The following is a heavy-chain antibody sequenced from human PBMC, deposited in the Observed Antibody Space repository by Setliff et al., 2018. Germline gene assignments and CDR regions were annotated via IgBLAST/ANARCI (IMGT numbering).Heavy chain of an antibody. D-gene: IGHD3-22*01. Sequence: SETLSLTCNVSGGSISSYSWSWIRQAPGKGLEWIGYLYYSGNTNYNPSLKSRVTISVDTSKNQFSRKLSSVTAADTAVYYCARWRVRDSGYYPRLSYMDVWGKGTTVTVSS. V-gene: IGHV4-59*08. J-gene: IGHJ6*03. CDR1: GGSISSYS. CDR3: ARWRVRDSGYYPRLSYMDV. CDR2: LYYSGNT.